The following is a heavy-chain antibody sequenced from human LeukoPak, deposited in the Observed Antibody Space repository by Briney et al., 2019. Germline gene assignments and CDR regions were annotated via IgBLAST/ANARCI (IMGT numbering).Heavy chain of an antibody. D-gene: IGHD2-2*01. J-gene: IGHJ6*03. CDR2: IYHSGST. V-gene: IGHV4-30-2*01. CDR3: AWGTYCSSTSCSDYYYYYYMDV. CDR1: GGSISSGGYC. Sequence: SETLSLTCTVSGGSISSGGYCWSWIRQPPGKGLEWIGYIYHSGSTYYNPSLKSRVTISVDRSKNQFSLQLSSVTAADTAVYYCAWGTYCSSTSCSDYYYYYYMDVWGKGTTVTVSS.